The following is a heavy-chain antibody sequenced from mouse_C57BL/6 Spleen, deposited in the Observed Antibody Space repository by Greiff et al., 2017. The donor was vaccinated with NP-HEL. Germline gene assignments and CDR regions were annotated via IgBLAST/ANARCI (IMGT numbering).Heavy chain of an antibody. D-gene: IGHD1-1*01. CDR1: GYTFTDYE. J-gene: IGHJ2*01. Sequence: VQLQQSGAELVRPGASVTLSCKASGYTFTDYEMHWVKQTPVHGLEWIGAIDPETGGTAYNQKFKGKAILTADKSSSTAYMELRSLTSEDSAVYYCTRSEYYVDFDYWGQGTTLTVSS. CDR3: TRSEYYVDFDY. CDR2: IDPETGGT. V-gene: IGHV1-15*01.